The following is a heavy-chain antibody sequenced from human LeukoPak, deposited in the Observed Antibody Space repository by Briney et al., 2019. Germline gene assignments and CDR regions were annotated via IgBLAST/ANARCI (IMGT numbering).Heavy chain of an antibody. CDR2: IYTSGST. V-gene: IGHV4-61*02. J-gene: IGHJ4*02. Sequence: SETLSLTCTVSGGSISSGSYYWSWIRQPAGKGLEWIGRIYTSGSTNYNPSLKSRVTISVDTSKNQFSLKLSSVTAADTAVYYCARAYDFWSGYLYWGQGTLVTVSS. CDR1: GGSISSGSYY. CDR3: ARAYDFWSGYLY. D-gene: IGHD3-3*01.